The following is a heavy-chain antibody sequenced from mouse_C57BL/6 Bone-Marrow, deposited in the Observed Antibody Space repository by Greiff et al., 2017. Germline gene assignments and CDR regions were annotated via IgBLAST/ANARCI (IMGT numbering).Heavy chain of an antibody. D-gene: IGHD1-1*01. CDR1: GYTFTSYW. V-gene: IGHV1-55*01. J-gene: IGHJ2*01. Sequence: VKLQQPGAELVKPGASVKMSCKASGYTFTSYWITWVKQRPGQGLEWIGDIYPGSGSTNYNEKFKSKATLTVDTSSSTAYMQLSSLTSEDSAVYYCAREGVTTVVARGYFDDWGQGTTLTVSS. CDR3: AREGVTTVVARGYFDD. CDR2: IYPGSGST.